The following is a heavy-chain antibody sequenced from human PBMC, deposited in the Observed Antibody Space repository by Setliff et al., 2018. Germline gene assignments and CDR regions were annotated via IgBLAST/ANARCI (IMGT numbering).Heavy chain of an antibody. CDR3: ARHYGDSYSYYYIDV. V-gene: IGHV4-38-2*01. D-gene: IGHD4-17*01. CDR2: IKHSGNT. J-gene: IGHJ6*03. CDR1: GYSISSPHY. Sequence: SETLSLTCAVSGYSISSPHYWGWIRQPPGKGLEWIVSIKHSGNTYYNPSLKSRVTISVDTSNNQFSLKLTSVTAADTAVYYCARHYGDSYSYYYIDVWGKGTTVTVSS.